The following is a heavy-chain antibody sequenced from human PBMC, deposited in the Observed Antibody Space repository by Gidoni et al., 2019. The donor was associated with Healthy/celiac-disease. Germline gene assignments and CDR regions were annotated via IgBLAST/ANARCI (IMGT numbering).Heavy chain of an antibody. CDR2: ISSSSSYI. D-gene: IGHD6-6*01. CDR1: GFTFSSYS. J-gene: IGHJ6*02. Sequence: EVQLVESGGGLVKPGGSLRLSCAASGFTFSSYSMNWVRQAPGKGLEWVSSISSSSSYIYYADSVKGRFTISRDNAKNSLYLQMNSLRAEDTAVYYCARDRGGIRIAARPGYYYGMDVWGQGTTVTVSS. CDR3: ARDRGGIRIAARPGYYYGMDV. V-gene: IGHV3-21*01.